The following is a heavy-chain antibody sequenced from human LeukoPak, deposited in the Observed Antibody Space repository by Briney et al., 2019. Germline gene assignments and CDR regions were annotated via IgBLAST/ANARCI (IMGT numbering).Heavy chain of an antibody. Sequence: PGGSLRLSCAASGFTFSDSWMHWVRQAPGKGLIWVSHINTDGSSTRYADSVKGRFTISGDNAKNTLYLQMNSLRAEDTAVYYCARPTGRGFDLWGRGTLVTVSS. V-gene: IGHV3-74*01. CDR3: ARPTGRGFDL. CDR1: GFTFSDSW. J-gene: IGHJ2*01. D-gene: IGHD3-9*01. CDR2: INTDGSST.